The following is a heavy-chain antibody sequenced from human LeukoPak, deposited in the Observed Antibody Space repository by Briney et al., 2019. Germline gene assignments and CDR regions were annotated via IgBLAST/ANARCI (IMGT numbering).Heavy chain of an antibody. CDR2: ISYDGSSK. J-gene: IGHJ4*02. D-gene: IGHD3-3*01. V-gene: IGHV3-30*04. Sequence: PGRSLRLSCAASGFAFSSFAMHWVRQAPGKGLEWVAIISYDGSSKYFPDSVKGRFTISRDNSKNTLYLQMNSLRAEDTAVYYCARPSLRFLEWLPFDYWGQGTLVTVSS. CDR3: ARPSLRFLEWLPFDY. CDR1: GFAFSSFA.